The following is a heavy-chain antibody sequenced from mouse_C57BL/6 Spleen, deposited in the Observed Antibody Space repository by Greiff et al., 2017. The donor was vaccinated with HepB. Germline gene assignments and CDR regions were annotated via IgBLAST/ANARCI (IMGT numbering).Heavy chain of an antibody. CDR2: ISDGGSYT. J-gene: IGHJ2*01. CDR3: ARVRDYYSNYFDY. D-gene: IGHD2-5*01. CDR1: GFTFSSYA. V-gene: IGHV5-4*01. Sequence: EVQLVESGGGLVKPGGSLKLSCAASGFTFSSYAMSWVRQTPEKRLEWVATISDGGSYTYYPDNVKGRFTISRDNAKNNLYLQMSHLKSEDTAMYYCARVRDYYSNYFDYWGQGTTLTVSS.